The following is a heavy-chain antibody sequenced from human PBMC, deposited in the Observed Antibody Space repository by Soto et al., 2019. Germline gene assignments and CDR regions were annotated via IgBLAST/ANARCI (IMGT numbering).Heavy chain of an antibody. Sequence: GESLKISCKGSGYSFTNYWIGWVRQIPGKGLEWMGIINPADSDTRYSPTFQGQVTVSVDKSISTAYLHRGSLKASDTTMYYCVRPDSTGYYSHWGQGTPVTVSS. CDR1: GYSFTNYW. CDR2: INPADSDT. CDR3: VRPDSTGYYSH. D-gene: IGHD3-9*01. J-gene: IGHJ4*02. V-gene: IGHV5-51*01.